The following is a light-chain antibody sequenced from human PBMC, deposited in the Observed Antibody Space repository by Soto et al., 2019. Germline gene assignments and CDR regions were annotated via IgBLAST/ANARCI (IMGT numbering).Light chain of an antibody. V-gene: IGKV3-20*01. Sequence: EIVLTQSPGTLSLSPGERATLSCRDSQSVSSTYLAWYHQKHGNAPRLIIYVASSRASGIPDRFSGSGSGTDFTLTISRLDPDDFAVYYCQQYGRSSLTFGPGTKVDIK. J-gene: IGKJ3*01. CDR1: QSVSSTY. CDR3: QQYGRSSLT. CDR2: VAS.